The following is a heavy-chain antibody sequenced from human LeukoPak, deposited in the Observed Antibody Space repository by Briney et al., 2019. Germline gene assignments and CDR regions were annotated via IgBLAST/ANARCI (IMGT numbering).Heavy chain of an antibody. J-gene: IGHJ6*02. D-gene: IGHD6-13*01. Sequence: GVSLRLSCAASGFTVDSSYMSWVRQAPGKGLEWVSLIYTGGSTYYADSVRGRFTISRDNSKNTLYLQMNSLTPEDTAVYHCARGFGKAAANVFGGYTMDVWGQGTTVTVSS. V-gene: IGHV3-66*02. CDR3: ARGFGKAAANVFGGYTMDV. CDR1: GFTVDSSY. CDR2: IYTGGST.